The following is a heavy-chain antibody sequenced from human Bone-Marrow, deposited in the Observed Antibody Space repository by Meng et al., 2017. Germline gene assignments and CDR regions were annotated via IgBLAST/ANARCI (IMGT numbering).Heavy chain of an antibody. CDR1: GFTFSNAW. CDR3: TRGMAPEGYFDL. Sequence: EVQLVESGGGLVKPGGSLRLSCAGSGFTFSNAWMNWVRQAPGKGLEWVSVIYSGGGTSYYADSVKGRFTISRDNSKNLVYLHMSSLSAEDTAVYFCTRGMAPEGYFDLWGRGTLVTVSS. V-gene: IGHV3-66*01. D-gene: IGHD2-8*01. J-gene: IGHJ2*01. CDR2: IYSGGGTS.